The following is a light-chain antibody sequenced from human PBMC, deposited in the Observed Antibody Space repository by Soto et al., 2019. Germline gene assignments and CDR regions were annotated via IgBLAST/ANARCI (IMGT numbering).Light chain of an antibody. V-gene: IGKV3-15*01. Sequence: VITQCPGTLYVYPGERATLSCTASHYIYSSVALFQQRPGQAPRLLIYRASTRATGTPARFSGSGSGTEFTLSILRPEYVDFDFYQCRSYYHSWTFGQGTKVDI. J-gene: IGKJ1*01. CDR2: RAS. CDR3: RSYYHSWT. CDR1: HYIYSS.